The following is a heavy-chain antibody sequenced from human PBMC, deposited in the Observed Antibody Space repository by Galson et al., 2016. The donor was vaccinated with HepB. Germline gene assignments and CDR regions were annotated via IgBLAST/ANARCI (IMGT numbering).Heavy chain of an antibody. CDR3: ARSTTYYGMDV. CDR1: DGSLTSYY. D-gene: IGHD2/OR15-2a*01. CDR2: INHSGGT. J-gene: IGHJ6*02. Sequence: TLSLTCVVSDGSLTSYYWSWIRQPPGKGLEWIGEINHSGGTKYQSSLKSRVTISVDTSKSEVSLKVSSVTAADSAVYYCARSTTYYGMDVWGQGTTVTVSS. V-gene: IGHV4-34*01.